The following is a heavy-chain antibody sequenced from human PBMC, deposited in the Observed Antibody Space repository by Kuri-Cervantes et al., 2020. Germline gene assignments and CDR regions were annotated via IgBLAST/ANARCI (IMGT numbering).Heavy chain of an antibody. CDR3: ARVTMGISIFGVIDY. J-gene: IGHJ4*02. CDR1: GFTFSSYS. D-gene: IGHD3-3*01. V-gene: IGHV3-21*04. Sequence: GESLKISCAASGFTFSSYSMNWVRQAPGKGLEWVSSISSSSSYIYYADSVKGRFTISRDNAKNSLYLQMNSLRAEDTAVYYCARVTMGISIFGVIDYWGQGTLVTVSS. CDR2: ISSSSSYI.